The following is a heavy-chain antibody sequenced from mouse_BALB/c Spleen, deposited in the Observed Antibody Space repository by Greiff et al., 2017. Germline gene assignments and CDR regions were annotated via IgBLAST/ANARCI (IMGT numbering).Heavy chain of an antibody. CDR1: GFNIKDYY. CDR2: IDPENGNT. CDR3: ADSSGYAMDY. D-gene: IGHD3-2*01. J-gene: IGHJ4*01. V-gene: IGHV14-1*02. Sequence: EVQLHQSGAELVRPGALVKLSCKASGFNIKDYYMHWVKQRPEQGLEWIGWIDPENGNTIYDPKFQGKASITADTSSNTAYLQLSSLTSEDTAVYYCADSSGYAMDYWGQGTSVTVSS.